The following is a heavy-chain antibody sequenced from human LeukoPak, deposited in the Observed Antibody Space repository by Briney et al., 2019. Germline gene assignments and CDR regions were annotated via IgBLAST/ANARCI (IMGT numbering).Heavy chain of an antibody. J-gene: IGHJ4*02. CDR3: AREQQLFRYFDY. CDR2: ISSSSSYI. V-gene: IGHV3-21*01. CDR1: GFTSSSYS. D-gene: IGHD6-13*01. Sequence: GGSLRLSCAASGFTSSSYSMNWVRQAPGKGLEWVSSISSSSSYIYYADSVKGRFTISRDNAKNSLYLQMNSLRAEDTAAYYCAREQQLFRYFDYWGQGTLVTVSS.